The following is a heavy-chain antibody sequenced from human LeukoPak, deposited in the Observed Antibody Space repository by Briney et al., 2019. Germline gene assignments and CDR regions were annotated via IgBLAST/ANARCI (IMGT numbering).Heavy chain of an antibody. D-gene: IGHD3-22*01. Sequence: RPGGSLRLSCAASGFTFDDYAMHWVRQAPGKGLEWVSGINWNGGSTGYADSVKGRFTISRDNAKNSLYLQMNSLRAEDTALYYCARGGRLTMIWNGAFDIWGQGTMVTVSS. J-gene: IGHJ3*02. CDR2: INWNGGST. CDR1: GFTFDDYA. V-gene: IGHV3-20*04. CDR3: ARGGRLTMIWNGAFDI.